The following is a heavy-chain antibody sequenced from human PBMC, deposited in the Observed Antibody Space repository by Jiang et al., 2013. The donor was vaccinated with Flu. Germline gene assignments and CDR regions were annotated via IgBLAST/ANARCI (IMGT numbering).Heavy chain of an antibody. CDR2: INPSGGST. CDR1: GYTFTSYY. Sequence: EVKKPGAVSEGSCKASGYTFTSYYMHWVRQAPGQGLEWMGIINPSGGSTSYAQKFQGRVTMTRDTSTSTVYMELSSLRSEDTAVYYCASSGGGDYISGLAYWGQGTMVTVSS. CDR3: ASSGGGDYISGLAY. V-gene: IGHV1-46*01. D-gene: IGHD3-10*01. J-gene: IGHJ3*01.